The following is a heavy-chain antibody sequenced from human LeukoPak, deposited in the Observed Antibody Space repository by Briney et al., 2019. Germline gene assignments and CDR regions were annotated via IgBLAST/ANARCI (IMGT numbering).Heavy chain of an antibody. V-gene: IGHV3-7*01. CDR2: IKKDGSEK. CDR3: ARDLYRIVVVPHYFDY. J-gene: IGHJ4*02. Sequence: PGGSLRLSCAASGFTFSSYWMRWVRQAPGKGLEWVANIKKDGSEKYYVDSVKGRFTISRDNAKNSLYLQMNSLRAEDTAVYYCARDLYRIVVVPHYFDYWGQGTLVTVSS. CDR1: GFTFSSYW. D-gene: IGHD3-22*01.